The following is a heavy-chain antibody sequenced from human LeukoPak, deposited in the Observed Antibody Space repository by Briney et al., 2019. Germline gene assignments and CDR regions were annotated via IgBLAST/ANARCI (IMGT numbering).Heavy chain of an antibody. V-gene: IGHV4-59*01. CDR1: GGSISTYY. CDR2: IYYSGST. Sequence: SETLSLTCTVSGGSISTYYWSWIRQSPGKALEWIGYIYYSGSTNYNPSLESRVTISVDTSKNHFSLKLSSVTAADTAVYYCARRAVDNSYYYYMDVWGKGTTVTVSS. CDR3: ARRAVDNSYYYYMDV. J-gene: IGHJ6*03. D-gene: IGHD6-19*01.